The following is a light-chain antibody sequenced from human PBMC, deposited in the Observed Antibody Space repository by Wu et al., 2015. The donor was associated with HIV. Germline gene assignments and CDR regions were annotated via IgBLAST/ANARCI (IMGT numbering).Light chain of an antibody. CDR1: QGISNS. CDR3: QQYYNTPPS. CDR2: AAS. V-gene: IGKV1-NL1*01. J-gene: IGKJ2*03. Sequence: DIQMTQSPSSLSASVGDRVTITCRASQGISNSLAWYQQKPGTAPKLLLYAASRLESWVPPRFSGSGSGTDFTLTISSLQPEDFATFYCQQYYNTPPSFGQGTKLEIK.